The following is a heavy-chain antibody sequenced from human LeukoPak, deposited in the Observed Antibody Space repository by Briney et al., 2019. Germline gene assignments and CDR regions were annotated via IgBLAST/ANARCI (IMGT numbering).Heavy chain of an antibody. D-gene: IGHD4-17*01. CDR1: GGSISSGGYY. CDR2: IYYSGST. J-gene: IGHJ6*02. CDR3: ARVPTVLRYYYYGMDV. V-gene: IGHV4-31*03. Sequence: SQTLSLTCTVSGGSISSGGYYWSWIRRHPGKGLEWIGYIYYSGSTHYNPSLKSRVTISVDTSKNQFSLKLSSVTAADTAVYYCARVPTVLRYYYYGMDVWGQGTTVTVSS.